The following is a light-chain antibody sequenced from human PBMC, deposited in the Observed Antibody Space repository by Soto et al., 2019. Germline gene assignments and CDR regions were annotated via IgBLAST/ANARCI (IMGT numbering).Light chain of an antibody. CDR3: SSYAGRDNYV. CDR1: SSDFGGYNY. V-gene: IGLV2-8*01. Sequence: QSALTQPPSASGSPGQSVTISCTGTSSDFGGYNYVSWYQQHPGKAPKLMIYEVSKWPSGVPDRFSGSKSGNTASLTVSGLQAEDEADYYCSSYAGRDNYVFGTGTKLTVL. J-gene: IGLJ1*01. CDR2: EVS.